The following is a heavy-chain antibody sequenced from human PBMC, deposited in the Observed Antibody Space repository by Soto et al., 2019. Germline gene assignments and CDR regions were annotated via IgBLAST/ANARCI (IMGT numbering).Heavy chain of an antibody. CDR3: ARPSPSKPLPTTSPWAYYYYMDD. CDR1: GDSVTSHY. CDR2: MDYAGCS. Sequence: SETLSLTCSFSGDSVTSHYLTWIRQSPEKGLEWIGYMDYAGCSHYNPSLKSRVTMSVDTSKNQFTLQLTSVTAADTAVYYCARPSPSKPLPTTSPWAYYYYMDDWGQGTTVTVSS. V-gene: IGHV4-59*02. D-gene: IGHD1-1*01. J-gene: IGHJ6*03.